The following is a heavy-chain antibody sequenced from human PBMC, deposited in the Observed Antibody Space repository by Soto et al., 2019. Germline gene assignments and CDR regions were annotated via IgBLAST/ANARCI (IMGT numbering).Heavy chain of an antibody. CDR1: GFTFSNYA. CDR3: AKERLARGFDY. Sequence: EVQLLDSGGGVVQPGGSLRLSCEASGFTFSNYAMNWVRQAPGKGLEWVLGISGGGDNTYYADSVKGRFTISRDNYKNTVFLQMNSLRAEDTAVYYCAKERLARGFDYWGQGTLVTVSS. CDR2: ISGGGDNT. V-gene: IGHV3-23*01. J-gene: IGHJ4*02.